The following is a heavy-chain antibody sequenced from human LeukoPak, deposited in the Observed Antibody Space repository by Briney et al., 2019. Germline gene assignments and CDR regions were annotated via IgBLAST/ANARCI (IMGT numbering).Heavy chain of an antibody. V-gene: IGHV3-74*01. CDR2: INSDGSST. D-gene: IGHD4-17*01. Sequence: GGSLRLSCAASGFTFSSYWMHWVRQAPGKGLVWVSRINSDGSSTSYADSVKGRFTISRDNAENTLYLQMNSLRAEDTAVYYCARGVRLRTVTIYDYWGQGTLVTVSS. J-gene: IGHJ4*02. CDR1: GFTFSSYW. CDR3: ARGVRLRTVTIYDY.